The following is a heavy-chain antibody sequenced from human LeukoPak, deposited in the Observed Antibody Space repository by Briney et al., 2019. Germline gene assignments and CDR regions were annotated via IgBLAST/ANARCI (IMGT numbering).Heavy chain of an antibody. V-gene: IGHV4-61*05. CDR2: IYYSGGT. Sequence: SETLSLTCTVSGGSISSSSYYWGWIRQPPGKGLEWIGYIYYSGGTNYNPSLKSRVTISVDTSKNQLSLKLSSVTAADTAVYYCARLSGAFDIWGQGTMVTVSS. CDR3: ARLSGAFDI. J-gene: IGHJ3*02. CDR1: GGSISSSSYY.